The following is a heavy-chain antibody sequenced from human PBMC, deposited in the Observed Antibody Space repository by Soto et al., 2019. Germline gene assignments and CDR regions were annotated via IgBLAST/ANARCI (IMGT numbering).Heavy chain of an antibody. Sequence: QVQLQESGPGLVKPSETLSLTCTVSGGSISSYYWSWIRQPPGKGLEWIGYTYYSGSTNYNPSLRSRATISVDTAKNQFSLKLSAGTAAETAVYYCAREWGGQQLSPAFDLWGPGTMVTLSS. CDR2: TYYSGST. CDR1: GGSISSYY. J-gene: IGHJ3*01. V-gene: IGHV4-59*01. D-gene: IGHD6-13*01. CDR3: AREWGGQQLSPAFDL.